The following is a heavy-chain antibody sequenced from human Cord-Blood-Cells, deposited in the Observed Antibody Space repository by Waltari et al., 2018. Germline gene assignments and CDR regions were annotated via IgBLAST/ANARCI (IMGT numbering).Heavy chain of an antibody. J-gene: IGHJ4*02. CDR3: ATYSSGWYFDY. V-gene: IGHV4-39*07. CDR2: ISYRGDT. D-gene: IGHD6-19*01. Sequence: QLQLQESGPGLVKPSETLSLTCTVSGGSISSSSYYWGWIRQPPGKGLVWIGGISYRGDTDTNPTLKGRVTISVATSKTQFSLKLGSVTAADTAVHYCATYSSGWYFDYWGQGTLVTVSS. CDR1: GGSISSSSYY.